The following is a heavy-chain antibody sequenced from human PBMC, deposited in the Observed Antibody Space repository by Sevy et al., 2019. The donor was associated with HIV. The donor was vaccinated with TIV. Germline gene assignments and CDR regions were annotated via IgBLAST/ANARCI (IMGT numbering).Heavy chain of an antibody. V-gene: IGHV3-23*01. CDR1: GFTFSNYA. J-gene: IGHJ5*02. D-gene: IGHD3-3*01. Sequence: GGSLRLSCAASGFTFSNYALSWVRQAPGKGLEWVSTITAGGTGTYYADSVKGRFTISRDNSKNTLYLQMNSLRDDETAVYYCAGVGNDFWRGWFDPWGQGTLVTVSS. CDR2: ITAGGTGT. CDR3: AGVGNDFWRGWFDP.